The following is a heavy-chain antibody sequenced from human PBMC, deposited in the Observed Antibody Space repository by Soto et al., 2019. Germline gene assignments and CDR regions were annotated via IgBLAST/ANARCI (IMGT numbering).Heavy chain of an antibody. CDR3: ARDPPASSGWTYYFDY. V-gene: IGHV4-61*01. CDR2: IYYSGST. J-gene: IGHJ4*02. Sequence: PSETLSLTCTVSGGSVSSGSYYWSWIRQPPGKGLEWIGYIYYSGSTNYNPSLKSRVTISVDTSKNQFSLKLSSVTAADTAVYYCARDPPASSGWTYYFDYWGQGTLVTVSS. D-gene: IGHD6-19*01. CDR1: GGSVSSGSYY.